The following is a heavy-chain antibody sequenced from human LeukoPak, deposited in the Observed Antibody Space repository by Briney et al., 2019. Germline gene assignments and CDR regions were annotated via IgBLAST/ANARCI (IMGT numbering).Heavy chain of an antibody. CDR1: GFTFGSYW. D-gene: IGHD1-14*01. V-gene: IGHV3-7*03. J-gene: IGHJ4*01. CDR3: AGGSGWITGD. CDR2: IKQDGSEI. Sequence: GGSLRLSCSASGFTFGSYWMNWVRQAPGKGPECVANIKQDGSEINYVDSVKGRFIISRDNAKNSLYLQMNSLRVDDTAVYYCAGGSGWITGDWGHGTLVTVSS.